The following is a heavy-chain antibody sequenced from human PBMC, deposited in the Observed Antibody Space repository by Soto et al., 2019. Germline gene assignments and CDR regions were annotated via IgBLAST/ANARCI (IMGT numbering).Heavy chain of an antibody. CDR3: ARDTYDSSGYYFDY. CDR1: GFTFSSYA. D-gene: IGHD3-22*01. V-gene: IGHV3-30-3*01. J-gene: IGHJ4*02. CDR2: ISYDGSNK. Sequence: GGSLRLSCAASGFTFSSYAMRWVRQAPGKGLEWVAVISYDGSNKYYADSVKGRFTISRDNSKNTLYLQMNSLRAEDTAVYYCARDTYDSSGYYFDYWGQGTLVTAPQ.